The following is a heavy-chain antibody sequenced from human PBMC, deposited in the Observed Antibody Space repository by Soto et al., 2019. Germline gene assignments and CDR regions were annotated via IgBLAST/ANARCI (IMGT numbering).Heavy chain of an antibody. V-gene: IGHV1-58*01. CDR3: AADPLSAVTGYSIGWYYCDA. CDR2: IVVGSGDT. D-gene: IGHD6-19*01. CDR1: GFTFTSSA. Sequence: QMQLVQSGPEVKKPGTSVKVSCKASGFTFTSSAVQWVRQARGQRLEWIGWIVVGSGDTNYAQKFQERVTITRDMSTSAAYRDLSSLRSEDPAVYYCAADPLSAVTGYSIGWYYCDAWGQGTLVTVSS. J-gene: IGHJ4*02.